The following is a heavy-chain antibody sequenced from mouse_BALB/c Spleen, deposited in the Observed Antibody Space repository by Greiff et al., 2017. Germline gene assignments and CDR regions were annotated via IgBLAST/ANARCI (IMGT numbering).Heavy chain of an antibody. V-gene: IGHV14-3*02. CDR3: ANTGRGAWFAY. D-gene: IGHD4-1*01. CDR2: IDPANGNT. CDR1: GFNIKDTY. J-gene: IGHJ3*01. Sequence: EVQLQQSGAELVKPGASVKLSCTASGFNIKDTYMHWVKQRPEQGLEWIGRIDPANGNTKYDPKFQGKATITADTSSNTAYLQLSSLTSEDTAVYYCANTGRGAWFAYWGQGTLVTVSA.